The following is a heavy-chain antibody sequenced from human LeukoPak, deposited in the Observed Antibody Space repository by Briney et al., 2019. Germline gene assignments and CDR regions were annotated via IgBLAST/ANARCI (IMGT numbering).Heavy chain of an antibody. J-gene: IGHJ4*02. CDR1: GYTFTGYY. D-gene: IGHD3-9*01. CDR3: ARIGVRYFDWLFPFDY. CDR2: INPNSGGT. Sequence: EASVKVSCKASGYTFTGYYMHWVRQAPGQGLEWMGWINPNSGGTNYAQKFQGRVTMTRDTSISTAYMELSRLRSDDTAVYYCARIGVRYFDWLFPFDYWGQGTLVTVSS. V-gene: IGHV1-2*02.